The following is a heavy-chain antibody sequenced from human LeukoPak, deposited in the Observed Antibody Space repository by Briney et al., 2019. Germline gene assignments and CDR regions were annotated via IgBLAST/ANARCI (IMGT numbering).Heavy chain of an antibody. J-gene: IGHJ4*02. CDR3: ATQLGMSTMDY. V-gene: IGHV4-39*01. Sequence: SETLSLTCTVSGGSISSSSKYWGWIRQSPAKGLEWIGNFFYSGITYYNPSLKSRDTISVYTSKNPFSLNLRSVTAADTAVHHCATQLGMSTMDYWGQGTLVTVSS. CDR1: GGSISSSSKY. CDR2: FFYSGIT. D-gene: IGHD5/OR15-5a*01.